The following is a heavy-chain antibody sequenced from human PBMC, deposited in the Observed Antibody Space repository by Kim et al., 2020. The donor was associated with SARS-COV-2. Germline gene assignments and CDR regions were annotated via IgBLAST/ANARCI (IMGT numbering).Heavy chain of an antibody. D-gene: IGHD6-19*01. CDR3: ASAMAVPDNY. V-gene: IGHV3-74*01. Sequence: GGSLRLSCAASRFLFRTYWMHWVRQAPGKGLVWVSTINGDGRDTRYADSVKGRFTISRDNTKNTLYLQMDSLRVEDTAVYYCASAMAVPDNYWGQGTLVT. CDR1: RFLFRTYW. J-gene: IGHJ4*02. CDR2: INGDGRDT.